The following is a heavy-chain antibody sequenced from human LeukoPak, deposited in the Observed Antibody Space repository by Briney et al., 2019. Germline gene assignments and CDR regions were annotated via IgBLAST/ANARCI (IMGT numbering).Heavy chain of an antibody. D-gene: IGHD3-22*01. CDR1: GFTFSTYT. V-gene: IGHV3-30*04. CDR3: ARGMQLSTGYYDSSGYDY. J-gene: IGHJ4*02. CDR2: ISYDGSNK. Sequence: PGRSLRLSCAASGFTFSTYTIHWVRQAPGKGLEWVAVISYDGSNKYYADSVKGRFTISGDNSKNTLYLQMNSLRAEDTAVYYCARGMQLSTGYYDSSGYDYWGQGTLVTVSS.